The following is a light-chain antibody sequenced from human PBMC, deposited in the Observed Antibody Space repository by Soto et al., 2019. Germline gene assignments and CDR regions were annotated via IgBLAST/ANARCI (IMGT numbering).Light chain of an antibody. CDR1: QSVSSN. CDR2: GAS. Sequence: EIVMTQSPATLSVSPGERATLSCRASQSVSSNLAWYQQKPGQAPRLLIYGASTRATGIPARFSGSGSGTEFTLPISSLQSEDFAVYYCQQYNTWPPRWTFGQGTKVEIK. CDR3: QQYNTWPPRWT. V-gene: IGKV3-15*01. J-gene: IGKJ1*01.